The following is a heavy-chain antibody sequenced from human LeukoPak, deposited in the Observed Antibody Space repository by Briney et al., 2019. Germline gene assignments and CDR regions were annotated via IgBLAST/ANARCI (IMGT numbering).Heavy chain of an antibody. Sequence: PSETLSLTCTVPGDSISNYNWSWIRQSPAQELEWIGYMYNRGSTTYNPSLKSRVTISTDTSKNQFSLRLTSVTAADTAVYYYARAEKAVTGTLDSWGQGTLITVSS. V-gene: IGHV4-59*01. CDR2: MYNRGST. J-gene: IGHJ4*02. D-gene: IGHD6-19*01. CDR3: ARAEKAVTGTLDS. CDR1: GDSISNYN.